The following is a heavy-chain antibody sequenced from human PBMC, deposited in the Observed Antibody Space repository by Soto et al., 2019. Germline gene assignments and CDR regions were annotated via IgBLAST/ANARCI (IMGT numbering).Heavy chain of an antibody. D-gene: IGHD2-2*02. CDR3: VKKRGCGFDPCYTQFDY. V-gene: IGHV3-23*01. Sequence: PGGSLRLSCAASGFTFADYAMTWVRQTPGKGLEWVSTIRGNGVTTYYVESVRGRFTISRDNAKNALYLQMNSLRVEDTALYFCVKKRGCGFDPCYTQFDYWGPGTLVTVSS. J-gene: IGHJ4*02. CDR2: IRGNGVTT. CDR1: GFTFADYA.